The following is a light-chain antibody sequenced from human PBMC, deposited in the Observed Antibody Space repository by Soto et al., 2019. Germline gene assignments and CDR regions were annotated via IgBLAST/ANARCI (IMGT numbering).Light chain of an antibody. Sequence: EIMLTQSASTLSLSPEERATLSCRASQSVSSYLAWYQQKPGQAPRLLIYDASKRATGIPARFSGSGSGTDFTLTISSLEPEDFVVYYCQQRSNRPTTFGQPTLLEI. CDR2: DAS. J-gene: IGKJ5*01. CDR3: QQRSNRPTT. CDR1: QSVSSY. V-gene: IGKV3-11*01.